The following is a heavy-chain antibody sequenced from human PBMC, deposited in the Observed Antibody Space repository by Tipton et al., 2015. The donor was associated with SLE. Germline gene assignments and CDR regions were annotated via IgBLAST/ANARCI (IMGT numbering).Heavy chain of an antibody. CDR2: IYHSGST. D-gene: IGHD3-3*01. V-gene: IGHV4-38-2*02. Sequence: TLSLTCTVSGYSISSDYYWGRIRQPPGKGLEWIGSIYHSGSTHYNPSVRSRVSTSMDTSKNQFSLQMSSVTAADTALYYCARHKLGFSWSYFDSWGQGTLVTVSP. CDR1: GYSISSDYY. J-gene: IGHJ4*02. CDR3: ARHKLGFSWSYFDS.